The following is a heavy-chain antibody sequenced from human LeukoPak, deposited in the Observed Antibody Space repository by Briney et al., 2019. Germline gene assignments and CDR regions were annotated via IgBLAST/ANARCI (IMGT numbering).Heavy chain of an antibody. CDR3: ARDYGGPTRRREELYYYMDV. J-gene: IGHJ6*03. V-gene: IGHV3-30*01. CDR2: ISYDGSNK. CDR1: GFTFSSYA. Sequence: GGSLRLSCAASGFTFSSYAMHWVRQAPGKGLEGVADISYDGSNKYYADSLKGRFTISRDNSKNTLYLQMNSLRAEDTAVYYCARDYGGPTRRREELYYYMDVWGKGTTVTVSS. D-gene: IGHD3-16*01.